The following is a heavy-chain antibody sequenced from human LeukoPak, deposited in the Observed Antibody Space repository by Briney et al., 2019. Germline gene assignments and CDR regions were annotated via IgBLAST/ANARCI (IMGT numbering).Heavy chain of an antibody. Sequence: GGSLRLSCAASGFTFDDYAMHWVRQAPGKGLEWVSLISGDGGSTYYADSMKGRFTISRDNSKNSLYLQMNSLRTEDTSLYYCAKGPGSTGYSSGWYYYFDYWGQGTLVTVSS. CDR2: ISGDGGST. J-gene: IGHJ4*02. CDR1: GFTFDDYA. V-gene: IGHV3-43*02. D-gene: IGHD6-19*01. CDR3: AKGPGSTGYSSGWYYYFDY.